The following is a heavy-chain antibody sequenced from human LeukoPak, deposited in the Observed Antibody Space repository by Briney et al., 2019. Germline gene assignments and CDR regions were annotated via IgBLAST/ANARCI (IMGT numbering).Heavy chain of an antibody. D-gene: IGHD6-13*01. J-gene: IGHJ4*02. CDR1: GGSFSGYY. V-gene: IGHV4-34*01. CDR2: SNHSGST. CDR3: ATTGYSSSWTRRRSYYFDY. Sequence: SETLSLTCAVYGGSFSGYYWCWLRQPPAKEREWMGGSNHSGSTNYNPSLLSRVTISVDTSNNQFSLKLSSVTAADTAGYYCATTGYSSSWTRRRSYYFDYWGQGTLVTVSS.